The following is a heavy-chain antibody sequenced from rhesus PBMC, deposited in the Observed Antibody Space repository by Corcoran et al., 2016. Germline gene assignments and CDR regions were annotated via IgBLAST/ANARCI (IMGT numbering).Heavy chain of an antibody. V-gene: IGHV4S11*01. J-gene: IGHJ5-1*01. Sequence: QVQLQESGPGLVKPSETLSLTCAVSVGSISSNYWSWLRQAPGKGMEGIGYIYGIGITYYNPSLKSPVTLSVDTSKNQLSLKLSSVTAADTAVYYCARDRGNRFDVWGPGVLVTVSS. D-gene: IGHD1-44*01. CDR3: ARDRGNRFDV. CDR1: VGSISSNY. CDR2: IYGIGIT.